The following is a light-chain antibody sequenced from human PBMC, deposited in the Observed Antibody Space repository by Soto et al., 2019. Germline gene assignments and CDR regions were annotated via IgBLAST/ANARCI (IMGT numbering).Light chain of an antibody. CDR2: KAP. J-gene: IGKJ2*01. V-gene: IGKV1-5*03. CDR1: QSINMW. Sequence: DIQMTQSPSTLSTSVGDRVTITCRASQSINMWLAWYQQKPGKAPKLLIYKAPSLESGVPSRLSGSGSGTDFTLTIRSLQPDDSATYYCQQYSSYPHPFGQGTKLAIK. CDR3: QQYSSYPHP.